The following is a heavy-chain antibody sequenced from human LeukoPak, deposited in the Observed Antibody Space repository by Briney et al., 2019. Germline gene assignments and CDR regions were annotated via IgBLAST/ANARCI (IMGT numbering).Heavy chain of an antibody. CDR2: IKQDGSEK. CDR3: PRSPLYGMDV. V-gene: IGHV3-7*01. J-gene: IGHJ6*02. CDR1: GFTFSNYW. Sequence: GGSLRLSCVGSGFTFSNYWMTWVRQAPGKGLEWVANIKQDGSEKYYEDSVKGRFTISRDNAKNSLYLQMNSLRVEDTAVYYCPRSPLYGMDVWGQGTTVTVAS.